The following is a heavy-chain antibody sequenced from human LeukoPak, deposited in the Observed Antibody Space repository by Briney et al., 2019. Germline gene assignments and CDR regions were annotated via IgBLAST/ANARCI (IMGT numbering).Heavy chain of an antibody. Sequence: GASVKVSCNVSGYSLTDLSMHWVRQAPGNGLEWMGGFDPEDGRPVYAQKFQGRVTLTEDTSTETAYMELRGLRSDDTAVYYCARMARIWFGESWYNWFDPWGQGTLVTVSS. CDR1: GYSLTDLS. CDR2: FDPEDGRP. J-gene: IGHJ5*02. D-gene: IGHD3-10*01. CDR3: ARMARIWFGESWYNWFDP. V-gene: IGHV1-24*01.